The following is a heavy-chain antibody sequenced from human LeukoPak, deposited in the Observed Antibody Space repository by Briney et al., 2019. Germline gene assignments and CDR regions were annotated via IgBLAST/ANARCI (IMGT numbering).Heavy chain of an antibody. V-gene: IGHV6-1*01. CDR3: ARSSYSYGNYYYYYGMDV. D-gene: IGHD5-18*01. Sequence: SQTLSLTCAISGDSVSSNSAGWNWIRQSPWSGLEWLGRTYYRSKWYNDYAVSVKSQITINPDTSKNQFSLQLHSVTPEDTAVYYCARSSYSYGNYYYYYGMDVWGQGTTVTVSS. CDR1: GDSVSSNSAG. CDR2: TYYRSKWYN. J-gene: IGHJ6*02.